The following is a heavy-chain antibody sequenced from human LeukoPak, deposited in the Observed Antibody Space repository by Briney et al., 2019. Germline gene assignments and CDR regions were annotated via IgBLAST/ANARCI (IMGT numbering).Heavy chain of an antibody. J-gene: IGHJ3*02. D-gene: IGHD3-9*01. CDR3: ARGDYDILTGYYNVGKLDAFDI. CDR1: GGSISSGDYY. Sequence: PSETLSLTCTVSGGSISSGDYYWSWIRQPPGKGLEWIGYIYYSGSTYYNPSLKSRVTISVDTSKNQFSLKLSSVTAADTAVYYCARGDYDILTGYYNVGKLDAFDIWGQGTMVTVSS. V-gene: IGHV4-30-4*01. CDR2: IYYSGST.